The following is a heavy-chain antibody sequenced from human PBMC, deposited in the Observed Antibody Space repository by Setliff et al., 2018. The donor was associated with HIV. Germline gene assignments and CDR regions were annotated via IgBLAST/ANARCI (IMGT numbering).Heavy chain of an antibody. CDR3: ARDQATGYEKVWFSWIDP. D-gene: IGHD5-12*01. CDR2: IIPIFNTA. Sequence: SVKVSCKASGGTFSSYTINWVRQAPGQGLEWMGGIIPIFNTANYAQKFQGRVTITADRSTSTAYMELSSLRFEDTATYYCARDQATGYEKVWFSWIDPWGQGTLVTVSS. CDR1: GGTFSSYT. J-gene: IGHJ5*02. V-gene: IGHV1-69*06.